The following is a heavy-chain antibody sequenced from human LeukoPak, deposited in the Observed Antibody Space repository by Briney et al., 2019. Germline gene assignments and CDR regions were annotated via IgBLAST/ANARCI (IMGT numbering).Heavy chain of an antibody. V-gene: IGHV1-69*13. CDR2: IIPIFGTA. D-gene: IGHD4-23*01. CDR3: AREPSYGGNSGPYFQH. Sequence: ASVKVSCKASGGTFSSYAISWVRQAPGQGLEWMGGIIPIFGTANYAQKFQGRVTITADESTSTAYMELSSLRSEDMAVYYCAREPSYGGNSGPYFQHWGQGTLVTVSS. CDR1: GGTFSSYA. J-gene: IGHJ1*01.